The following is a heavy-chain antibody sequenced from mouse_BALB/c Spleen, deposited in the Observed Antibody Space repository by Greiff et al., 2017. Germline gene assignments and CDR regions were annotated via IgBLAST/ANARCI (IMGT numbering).Heavy chain of an antibody. CDR3: AYTTATDAMDY. CDR2: IYPGDGDT. J-gene: IGHJ4*01. Sequence: QVQLQQSGAELVRPGSSVKISCKASGYAFSSYWMNWVKQRPGQGLEWIGQIYPGDGDTNYNEKFKSKATLTVDKSSSTAYMQLSSLTSEDSAVYYCAYTTATDAMDYWGQGTSVTVSS. D-gene: IGHD1-2*01. V-gene: IGHV1-80*01. CDR1: GYAFSSYW.